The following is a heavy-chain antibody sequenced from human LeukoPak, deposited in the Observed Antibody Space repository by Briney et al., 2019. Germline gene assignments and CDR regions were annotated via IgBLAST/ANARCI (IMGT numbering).Heavy chain of an antibody. J-gene: IGHJ3*02. CDR1: GYTFTTHG. Sequence: ASVKVSCKASGYTFTTHGISWVRQVPGQGLDWMGWISTYNGNTNYAQKLQGRVTLTADTSTSTAYMELRSLRSDDTALYFCARGGTDGAFDIWGQGTMVTVSS. D-gene: IGHD3-16*01. CDR2: ISTYNGNT. CDR3: ARGGTDGAFDI. V-gene: IGHV1-18*01.